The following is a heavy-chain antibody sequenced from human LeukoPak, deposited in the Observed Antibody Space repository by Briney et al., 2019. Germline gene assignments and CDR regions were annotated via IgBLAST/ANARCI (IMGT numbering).Heavy chain of an antibody. Sequence: PSETLSLTCTVSGSSISNYYWNWIRQPPGKGLEWVGYIHYSGSTNYNPSLKSRVTMSVDTSKNQFSLNLSSVTAADTAVYYCARGVFDSSGYYPFDYWGQGTLVTVSS. D-gene: IGHD3-22*01. J-gene: IGHJ4*02. CDR2: IHYSGST. V-gene: IGHV4-59*12. CDR3: ARGVFDSSGYYPFDY. CDR1: GSSISNYY.